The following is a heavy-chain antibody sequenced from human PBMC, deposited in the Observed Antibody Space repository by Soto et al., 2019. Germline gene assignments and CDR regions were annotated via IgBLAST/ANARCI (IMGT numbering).Heavy chain of an antibody. CDR2: IWYDGSNK. CDR1: GFTFSSYG. J-gene: IGHJ6*02. D-gene: IGHD6-6*01. Sequence: QVQLVESGGGVVQRGRSLRLSCAASGFTFSSYGMHWVRQAPGKGLEWVAVIWYDGSNKYYADSVKGRFTISRDNSKNTLYLQMNSLRAEDTAVYYCARLPYSSSSHYYYGMDVWGQGTTVTVSS. CDR3: ARLPYSSSSHYYYGMDV. V-gene: IGHV3-33*01.